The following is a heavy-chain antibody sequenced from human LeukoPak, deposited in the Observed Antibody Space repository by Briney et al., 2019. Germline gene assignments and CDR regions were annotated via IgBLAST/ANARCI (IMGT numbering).Heavy chain of an antibody. V-gene: IGHV1-2*02. D-gene: IGHD2-2*01. Sequence: GASVKVSCKASGYTFTGYYMHWVRQAPGQGLEWMGWINPNSGGTNYAQKFQGRVTMTRDTSISTAYMELSRLRSDDTAVYYCARSPPQKYRPGYCSSTSCHKETTNWFDPWGQGTLVTVSS. CDR2: INPNSGGT. J-gene: IGHJ5*02. CDR3: ARSPPQKYRPGYCSSTSCHKETTNWFDP. CDR1: GYTFTGYY.